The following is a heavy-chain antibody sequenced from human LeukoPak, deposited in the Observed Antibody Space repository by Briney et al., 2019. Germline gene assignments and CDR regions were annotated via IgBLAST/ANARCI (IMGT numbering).Heavy chain of an antibody. J-gene: IGHJ6*03. Sequence: PGGSLRLSCAASGFTFSSYSMNWVRQAPGKGLEWVSSISSSSSYIYYADSVKGRFTISRDNAKNSLYLQMNSLRAEDTAVYYCAKNLGRRYCSSTSCYRKQVYYYYYYMDVWGKGTTVTVSS. CDR2: ISSSSSYI. CDR3: AKNLGRRYCSSTSCYRKQVYYYYYYMDV. V-gene: IGHV3-21*01. D-gene: IGHD2-2*01. CDR1: GFTFSSYS.